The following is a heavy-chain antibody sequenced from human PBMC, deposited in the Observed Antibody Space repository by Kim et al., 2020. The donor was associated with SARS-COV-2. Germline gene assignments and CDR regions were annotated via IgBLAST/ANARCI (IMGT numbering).Heavy chain of an antibody. CDR3: ARGYNWNYGPPYFDY. J-gene: IGHJ4*02. Sequence: PSLKSRVTISVDTSKNQFSLKLSSVTAADTAVYYCARGYNWNYGPPYFDYWGQGTLVTVSS. D-gene: IGHD1-7*01. V-gene: IGHV4-59*09.